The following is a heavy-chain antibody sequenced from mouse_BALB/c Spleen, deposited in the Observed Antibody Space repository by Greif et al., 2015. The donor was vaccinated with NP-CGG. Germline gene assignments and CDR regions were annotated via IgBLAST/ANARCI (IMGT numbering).Heavy chain of an antibody. Sequence: VQLQQSGAELARPGASVKMSCKACGYTFTSYTMHWVKQRPGQGLEWIGYINPSSGYTNYNQKFKDKATLTADKSSSTAYMQLISRTSEDSAVYYCARYVNSGYWGQGTTLTVSS. CDR2: INPSSGYT. J-gene: IGHJ2*01. CDR1: GYTFTSYT. CDR3: ARYVNSGY. V-gene: IGHV1-4*01. D-gene: IGHD2-1*01.